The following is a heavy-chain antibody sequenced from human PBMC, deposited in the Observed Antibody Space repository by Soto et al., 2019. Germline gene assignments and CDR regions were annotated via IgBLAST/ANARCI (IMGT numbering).Heavy chain of an antibody. Sequence: ASVKVACKASGYTFASYAMHWVRQAPGQRLEWMGWINAGNGNTKYSQKFQGRVTITRDTSASTAYMELSSLRSEDTAVYYCTRVDYGDYGNFDYWGQGTLVTVSS. CDR2: INAGNGNT. CDR1: GYTFASYA. D-gene: IGHD4-17*01. J-gene: IGHJ4*02. V-gene: IGHV1-3*01. CDR3: TRVDYGDYGNFDY.